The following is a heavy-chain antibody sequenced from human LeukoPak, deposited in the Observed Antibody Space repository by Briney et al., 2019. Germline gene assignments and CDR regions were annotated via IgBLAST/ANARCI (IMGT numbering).Heavy chain of an antibody. CDR1: GDSINDHY. D-gene: IGHD4-17*01. Sequence: SETLSLTCTVSGDSINDHYWSWIRQPPGEGLEWIGYISARGSADYNPSLKSRVSISVDTSKNRFSLKLSSVTAADTAVYYCARLAGGDYSSGVFDYWGQGTLVIVSS. V-gene: IGHV4-4*09. CDR3: ARLAGGDYSSGVFDY. CDR2: ISARGSA. J-gene: IGHJ4*02.